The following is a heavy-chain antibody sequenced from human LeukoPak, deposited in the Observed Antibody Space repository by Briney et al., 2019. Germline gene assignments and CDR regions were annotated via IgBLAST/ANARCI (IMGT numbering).Heavy chain of an antibody. CDR1: GFTFSSYD. V-gene: IGHV3-13*01. D-gene: IGHD1-26*01. J-gene: IGHJ4*02. CDR3: ARGIVGATWPLDY. Sequence: PGGSLRLSCAASGFTFSSYDMHWVRQATGKGLEWVSAIVTAGDTYYPGSVKGRFTLSRENPKNPLYLQMNSLRAGDTAVYYCARGIVGATWPLDYWGQGTLVTVSS. CDR2: IVTAGDT.